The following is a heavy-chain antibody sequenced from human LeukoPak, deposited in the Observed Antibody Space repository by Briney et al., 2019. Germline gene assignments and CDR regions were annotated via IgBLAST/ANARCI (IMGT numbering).Heavy chain of an antibody. CDR1: GDSISSYY. J-gene: IGHJ4*02. V-gene: IGHV4-59*01. CDR3: ATGYSSTWYYFDY. CDR2: IFHSGST. Sequence: PSETLSLTCTVSGDSISSYYWSWIRQPPGKGLEWIGYIFHSGSTNYNPSLKSRVTISADTSKDQFSLKLASVTAADTAVYYCATGYSSTWYYFDYWGQGTLVTVSS. D-gene: IGHD6-13*01.